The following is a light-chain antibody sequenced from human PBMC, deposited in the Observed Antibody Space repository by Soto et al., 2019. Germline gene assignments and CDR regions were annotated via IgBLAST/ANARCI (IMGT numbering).Light chain of an antibody. Sequence: EIVVTQSPGTLSLSPGVRATLSCRASQSVRVGFLAWYRHKPGQSPRLLIYGASTRATGVPDRFDGSGSGTDFTLTISRLEPEDFAVYYCQRYGTSPGTFGQGTQLQI. V-gene: IGKV3-20*01. CDR1: QSVRVGF. CDR3: QRYGTSPGT. J-gene: IGKJ2*02. CDR2: GAS.